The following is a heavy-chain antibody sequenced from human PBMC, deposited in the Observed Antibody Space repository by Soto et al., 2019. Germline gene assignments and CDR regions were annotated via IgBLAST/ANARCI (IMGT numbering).Heavy chain of an antibody. CDR1: GGSFSGYY. CDR3: ARHLWVGSSWYLGALDI. Sequence: PSETLSLTCAVYGGSFSGYYWSWIRQPPGKGLEWIGEINNSGSTNYNPSLKSRVTISVDTSKNQFSLKLSSVTAADTAVYYCARHLWVGSSWYLGALDIWGQGTMVTVSS. D-gene: IGHD6-13*01. J-gene: IGHJ3*02. CDR2: INNSGST. V-gene: IGHV4-34*01.